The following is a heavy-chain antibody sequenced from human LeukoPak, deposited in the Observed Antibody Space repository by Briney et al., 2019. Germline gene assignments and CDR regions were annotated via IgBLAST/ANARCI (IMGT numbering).Heavy chain of an antibody. CDR3: ARANMVRGVGSFFDRNWFDP. CDR1: GYTFTNYY. V-gene: IGHV1-46*01. CDR2: INPSSGTT. Sequence: ASVKVSCKASGYTFTNYYMVWVRQAPGQGLEWMGIINPSSGTTNYAQKFQGRVTVTRDMSTGTVYMELSSLRPEDTAVYYCARANMVRGVGSFFDRNWFDPWGQGTLVTVSS. D-gene: IGHD3-10*01. J-gene: IGHJ5*02.